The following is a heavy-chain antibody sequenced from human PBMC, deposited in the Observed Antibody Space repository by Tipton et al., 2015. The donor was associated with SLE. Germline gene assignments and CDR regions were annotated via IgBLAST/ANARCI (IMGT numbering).Heavy chain of an antibody. V-gene: IGHV3-30*04. CDR2: ISYDGSNK. Sequence: SLRLSCAASGFTFSSYAMHWVRQAPGKGLEWVAVISYDGSNKYYADSVKGRFTISRDNSKNTLYLQMNSLRAEDTAVYYCARDNIGRFHFDYWGQGTLVTVSS. CDR3: ARDNIGRFHFDY. D-gene: IGHD2-21*01. J-gene: IGHJ4*02. CDR1: GFTFSSYA.